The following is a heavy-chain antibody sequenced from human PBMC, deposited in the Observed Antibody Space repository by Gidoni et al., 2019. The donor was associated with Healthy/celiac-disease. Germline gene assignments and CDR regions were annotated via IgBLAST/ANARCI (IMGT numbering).Heavy chain of an antibody. J-gene: IGHJ6*02. CDR1: GGSISSYY. Sequence: QVQLQESGPGLVKPSETLSLTCTVSGGSISSYYCSWIRQPPGKGLEWIGYIYYSGSTNYNPSLKSRVTISVDTSKNQFSLKLSSVTAADTAVYYCAREYYDSSGYYSDYYYYYGMDVWGQGTTVTVSS. V-gene: IGHV4-59*01. CDR2: IYYSGST. CDR3: AREYYDSSGYYSDYYYYYGMDV. D-gene: IGHD3-22*01.